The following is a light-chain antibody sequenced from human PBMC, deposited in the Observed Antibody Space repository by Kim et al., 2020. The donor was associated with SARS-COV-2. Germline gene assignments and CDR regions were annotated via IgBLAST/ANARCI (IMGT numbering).Light chain of an antibody. V-gene: IGLV1-47*02. Sequence: QSVLTQPPSASGTPGQRVTISCSGSSSNIGSNYVYWYQQLPGTAPKLLIYSNNQRPPGVPDRFSASKSGTSASLAISGLRYEDEADDYCAAWYDSLSGWVFGGGTQLTVL. CDR2: SNN. J-gene: IGLJ3*02. CDR3: AAWYDSLSGWV. CDR1: SSNIGSNY.